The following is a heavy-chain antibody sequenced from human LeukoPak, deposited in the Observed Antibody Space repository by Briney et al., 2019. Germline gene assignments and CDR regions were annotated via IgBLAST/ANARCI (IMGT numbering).Heavy chain of an antibody. V-gene: IGHV3-23*01. J-gene: IGHJ4*02. CDR2: ISSSGGSA. D-gene: IGHD6-13*01. Sequence: PGGSLRLSCAASGFIFSTYAMSWVRQAPGKGLEWVSGISSSGGSAYYADSVKGRFTISRDSSKNTLDLQMNSLRAEDTAVYYCAKRGRIVAAACDYWRQGTLVTVSP. CDR3: AKRGRIVAAACDY. CDR1: GFIFSTYA.